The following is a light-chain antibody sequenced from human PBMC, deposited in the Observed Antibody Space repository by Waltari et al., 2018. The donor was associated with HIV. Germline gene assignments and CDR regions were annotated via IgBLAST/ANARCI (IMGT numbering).Light chain of an antibody. Sequence: DIQLTQSPSFLSASVGDRVTITCRASQGTSSYLAWYQQKPGKAPKLLMYAASTLQSGVPSRFSGSGSGTEFTLTISSLQPEDFATYYCLHLNSYPLTFGPGTKVESK. CDR3: LHLNSYPLT. CDR2: AAS. CDR1: QGTSSY. V-gene: IGKV1-9*01. J-gene: IGKJ3*01.